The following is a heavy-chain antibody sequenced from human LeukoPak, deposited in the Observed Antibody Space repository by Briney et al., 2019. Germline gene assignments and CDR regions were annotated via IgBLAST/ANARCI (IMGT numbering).Heavy chain of an antibody. Sequence: PGGSLRLSCAASGFTFDDYAMHWVRQAPGKGLEWVSGISWNSGSIGYADSVKGRFTISRDNAKTSLYLQMNSLRAEDTALYYCAKIGGSPPYYYDSSGLWYFDYWGQGTLVTVSS. D-gene: IGHD3-22*01. J-gene: IGHJ4*02. CDR3: AKIGGSPPYYYDSSGLWYFDY. V-gene: IGHV3-9*01. CDR1: GFTFDDYA. CDR2: ISWNSGSI.